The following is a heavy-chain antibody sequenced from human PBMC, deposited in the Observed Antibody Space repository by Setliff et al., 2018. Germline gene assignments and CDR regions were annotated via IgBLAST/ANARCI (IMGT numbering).Heavy chain of an antibody. CDR2: IYTSGGI. Sequence: NPSETLSLTCTVPGGSIRNYFWGWIRQPAGKGLEWIGRIYTSGGIDYNTSLRSRVTISVDTSKDQFSLKLSSVTAADTAVYYCAREKADYSDSGGYYGGFYFDSWGQGALVTVSS. CDR3: AREKADYSDSGGYYGGFYFDS. V-gene: IGHV4-4*07. J-gene: IGHJ4*02. D-gene: IGHD3-22*01. CDR1: GGSIRNYF.